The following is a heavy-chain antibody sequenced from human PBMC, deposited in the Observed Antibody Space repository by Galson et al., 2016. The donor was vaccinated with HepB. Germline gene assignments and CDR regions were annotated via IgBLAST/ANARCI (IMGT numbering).Heavy chain of an antibody. CDR3: ARDGRGWLVHS. CDR2: IERDGSAK. CDR1: GFTFSNYW. Sequence: SLRLSCAASGFTFSNYWMSWVRQPPGKGLEWVGNIERDGSAKYYVDSVKGRFTISRDNAKNSLYRQMNSLGAEDTAVSFCARDGRGWLVHSWGQGTLVTISS. D-gene: IGHD6-19*01. V-gene: IGHV3-7*01. J-gene: IGHJ4*02.